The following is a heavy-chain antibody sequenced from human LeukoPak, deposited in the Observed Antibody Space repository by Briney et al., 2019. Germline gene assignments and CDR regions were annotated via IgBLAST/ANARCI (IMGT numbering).Heavy chain of an antibody. V-gene: IGHV1-2*02. Sequence: GASVKVSCKASGYTFTGYYMHWVRQAPGQGLEWMGWINLNSGGTNYAQKFQGRVTMTRDTSISTAYMELSRLRSDDTAVYYCARDTDTSDTIPHYWGQGTLVTVSS. J-gene: IGHJ4*02. D-gene: IGHD3-22*01. CDR3: ARDTDTSDTIPHY. CDR1: GYTFTGYY. CDR2: INLNSGGT.